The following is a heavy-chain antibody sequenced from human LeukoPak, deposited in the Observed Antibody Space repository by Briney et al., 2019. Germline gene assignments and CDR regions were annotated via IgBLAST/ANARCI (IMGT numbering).Heavy chain of an antibody. V-gene: IGHV3-9*01. D-gene: IGHD2-2*01. CDR1: GFTFDDYA. CDR2: ISWNSGSI. J-gene: IGHJ4*02. Sequence: GGSLRLSCAASGFTFDDYAMHWVRQAPGKGLEWVSGISWNSGSIAYADSAKGRFTISRDNAKNSLYLQMNSLRAEDTALYYCAKSHCDSTSCYLVGSFYFDYWGQGTLVTVSS. CDR3: AKSHCDSTSCYLVGSFYFDY.